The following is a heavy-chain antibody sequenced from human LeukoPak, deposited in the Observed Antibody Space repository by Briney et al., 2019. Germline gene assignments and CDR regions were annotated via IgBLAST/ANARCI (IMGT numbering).Heavy chain of an antibody. CDR1: GASISSGSYY. J-gene: IGHJ3*02. CDR3: ARVTEYSMI. CDR2: IYSSGST. D-gene: IGHD6-6*01. V-gene: IGHV4-39*02. Sequence: SETLSLTCTVSGASISSGSYYWGWVRQPPGKGLDWIGSIYSSGSTYYNPSLKSRVIIIIDTPKNHFSLTLSSVTAADTAVYYCARVTEYSMIWGQGTMVTVSS.